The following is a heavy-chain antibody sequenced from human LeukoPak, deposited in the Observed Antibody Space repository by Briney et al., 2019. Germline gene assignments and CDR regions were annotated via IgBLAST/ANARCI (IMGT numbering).Heavy chain of an antibody. D-gene: IGHD2/OR15-2a*01. CDR1: GFTSRSYA. CDR2: ISGSGGST. V-gene: IGHV3-23*01. CDR3: VSFYETY. J-gene: IGHJ4*02. Sequence: GGTLRLSCAASGFTSRSYAMSWVRQAPGKGLDWVSAISGSGGSTYYADSVKGRFTISRDNSKNTLYLQMNSLRAEDTAVYYCVSFYETYWGRGTLVTVSS.